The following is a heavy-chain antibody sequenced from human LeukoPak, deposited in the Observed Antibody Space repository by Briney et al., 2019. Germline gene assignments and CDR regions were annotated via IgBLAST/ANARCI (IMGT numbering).Heavy chain of an antibody. CDR3: ATLGTYDSPIAVAASFDY. D-gene: IGHD6-19*01. V-gene: IGHV1-8*01. Sequence: GASVKVSCKASGYTFTSYDINWVRQATGQGLEWMGWMNPNSGNTGYAQKFQGRVTMTEDTSTDTAYMELSSLRSEDTAVYYCATLGTYDSPIAVAASFDYWGQGTLVTVSS. CDR1: GYTFTSYD. J-gene: IGHJ4*02. CDR2: MNPNSGNT.